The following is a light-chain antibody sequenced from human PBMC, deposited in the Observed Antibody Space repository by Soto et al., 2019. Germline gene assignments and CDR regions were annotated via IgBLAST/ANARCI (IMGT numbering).Light chain of an antibody. J-gene: IGLJ1*01. CDR2: DVS. CDR3: CSHAASYTYV. CDR1: SSDVGGYNY. V-gene: IGLV2-11*01. Sequence: QSGLAQPRSVSGSPGQSVTISCTGTSSDVGGYNYVSWYQQRPGKAPKLMIYDVSRRPSGVPGRFSGSKSGNTASLTISGLQAEDEAEYFCCSHAASYTYVFGPGTKVTVL.